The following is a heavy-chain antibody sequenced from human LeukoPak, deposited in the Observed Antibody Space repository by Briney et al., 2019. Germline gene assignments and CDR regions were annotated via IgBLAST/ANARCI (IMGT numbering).Heavy chain of an antibody. CDR2: IYYSEST. J-gene: IGHJ4*02. CDR1: GGSISSYY. D-gene: IGHD5-12*01. Sequence: SETLSLTCTVSGGSISSYYWSWIRQPPGKGLEWIGYIYYSESTNYNPSLKSRVTISVDTSKNQFSLKLSSVTAADTAVYYCARSWGYDGGWSQGTLVTVSS. V-gene: IGHV4-59*01. CDR3: ARSWGYDGG.